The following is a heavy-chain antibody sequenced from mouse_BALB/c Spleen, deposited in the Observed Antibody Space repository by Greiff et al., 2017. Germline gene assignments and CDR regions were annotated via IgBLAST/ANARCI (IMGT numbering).Heavy chain of an antibody. CDR3: ASYYDYDVGAMDY. V-gene: IGHV1-7*01. J-gene: IGHJ4*01. D-gene: IGHD2-4*01. CDR2: INPSTGYT. Sequence: QVQLQQSGAELAKPGASVKMSCKASGYTFTSYWMHWVKQRPGQGLEWIGYINPSTGYTEYNQKFKDKATLTADKSSSTAYMQLSSLTSEDSAVYYCASYYDYDVGAMDYWGQGTSVTVSS. CDR1: GYTFTSYW.